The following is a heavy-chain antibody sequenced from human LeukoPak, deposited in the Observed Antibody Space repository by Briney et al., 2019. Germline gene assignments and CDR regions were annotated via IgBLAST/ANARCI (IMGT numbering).Heavy chain of an antibody. CDR1: GYSFVGYG. CDR3: ASLLDGYFYFDY. CDR2: FNPENGNT. Sequence: ASVKVSCKASGYSFVGYGITWVRQAPGQGLEWMGWFNPENGNTNYAQKVQGRVTMTADTSTSTAYMELGSLRSDDTAVYYCASLLDGYFYFDYWGQGTLVTVSS. V-gene: IGHV1-18*01. J-gene: IGHJ4*02. D-gene: IGHD3-22*01.